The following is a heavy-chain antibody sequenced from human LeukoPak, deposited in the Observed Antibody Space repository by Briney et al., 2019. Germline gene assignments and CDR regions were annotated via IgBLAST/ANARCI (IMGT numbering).Heavy chain of an antibody. CDR1: GFSFPSHS. D-gene: IGHD3-3*01. Sequence: GGSLRLSCAASGFSFPSHSFHWVRQSPGKGLEWVAYIGTSSSTIYQAKSVKGRFSISRDNAKNSLFLQMDSLRVEDTAVYYCARDRGTFGVVDSWGQGALVAVSS. J-gene: IGHJ4*02. CDR2: IGTSSSTI. CDR3: ARDRGTFGVVDS. V-gene: IGHV3-48*04.